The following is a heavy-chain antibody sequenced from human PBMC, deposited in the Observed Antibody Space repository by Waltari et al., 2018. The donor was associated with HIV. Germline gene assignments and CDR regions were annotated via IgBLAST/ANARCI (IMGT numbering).Heavy chain of an antibody. V-gene: IGHV3-74*01. CDR3: ASGYSSSWRSDYYYYGMDV. Sequence: EVQLVESGGGLVQPGGSLRLSCAASAFIFSSYWMHWVRQAPGKGLVWVSRINSDGSSTSYADSVKGRFTISRDNAKNTLYLQMNSLRAEDTAVYYCASGYSSSWRSDYYYYGMDVWGQGTTVTVSS. CDR2: INSDGSST. CDR1: AFIFSSYW. D-gene: IGHD6-13*01. J-gene: IGHJ6*02.